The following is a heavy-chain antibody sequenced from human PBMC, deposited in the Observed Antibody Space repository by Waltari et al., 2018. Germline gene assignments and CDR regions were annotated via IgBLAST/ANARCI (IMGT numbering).Heavy chain of an antibody. J-gene: IGHJ1*01. V-gene: IGHV1-69*01. Sequence: MMWARQSPGQGLEWMGGITPVFRTPTYAQTFQGRMTLTADESTTTVYMDLSGLTSDDTAIYYCASAITGKEYFPYWGQGTLLTVSS. D-gene: IGHD6-6*01. CDR3: ASAITGKEYFPY. CDR2: ITPVFRTP.